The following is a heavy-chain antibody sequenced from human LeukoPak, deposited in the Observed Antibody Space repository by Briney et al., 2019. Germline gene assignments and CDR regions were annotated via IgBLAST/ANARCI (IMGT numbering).Heavy chain of an antibody. CDR1: GFTFSSYI. CDR2: ISSSSSYI. Sequence: KPGGSLRLSCAASGFTFSSYIMNWVRQAPGKGLEWVSSISSSSSYIYYADSVKGRFTISRDNAKNSLYLQMNSLRAEDTAVYYCARVGYYYDSSGSDAFDIWGQGTMVTVSS. V-gene: IGHV3-21*01. CDR3: ARVGYYYDSSGSDAFDI. J-gene: IGHJ3*02. D-gene: IGHD3-22*01.